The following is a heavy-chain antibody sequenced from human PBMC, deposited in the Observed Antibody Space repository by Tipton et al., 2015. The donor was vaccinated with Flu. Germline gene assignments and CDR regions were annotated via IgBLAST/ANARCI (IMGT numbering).Heavy chain of an antibody. Sequence: TLSLTCTVSRGSNSGYFWSWIRQPPGKGLEWIGYIYYTGGTNQNPSLKSRVTLSVDTSKNQFSLKLNSVTTADTAVYYCARYHCPNGVCDSFDYWGQGTLVTVSS. CDR1: RGSNSGYF. V-gene: IGHV4-59*01. D-gene: IGHD2-8*01. CDR2: IYYTGGT. J-gene: IGHJ4*02. CDR3: ARYHCPNGVCDSFDY.